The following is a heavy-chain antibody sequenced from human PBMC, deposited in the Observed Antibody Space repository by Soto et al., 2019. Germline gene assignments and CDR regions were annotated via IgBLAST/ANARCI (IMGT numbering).Heavy chain of an antibody. CDR1: GFPFSRCA. CDR3: AKRGGDSGWGDFDS. V-gene: IGHV3-23*01. D-gene: IGHD6-19*01. J-gene: IGHJ4*02. CDR2: ISHSDHST. Sequence: EVQLLESGGGLVQPGGSLRLSCAASGFPFSRCAMNWVRQAPGKGLEWVSTISHSDHSTYYADSVKGRFTVSRDNSENTLYLQMNGLRAEDTAIYYCAKRGGDSGWGDFDSWGQGILVTVSS.